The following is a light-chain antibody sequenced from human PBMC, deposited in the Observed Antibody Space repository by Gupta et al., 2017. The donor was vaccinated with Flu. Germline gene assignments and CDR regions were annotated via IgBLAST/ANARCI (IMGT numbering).Light chain of an antibody. J-gene: IGKJ1*01. Sequence: TVMTQSPDTLSVSPGQRVTLSCRASQSIGTNLAWLQQRPGQAPKPLIYGASNRATGVPARFGGNGYGKEFTLTISSRQSEDFAVYYCQQYNAWPLWTFGQGTRVDI. CDR1: QSIGTN. V-gene: IGKV3-15*01. CDR3: QQYNAWPLWT. CDR2: GAS.